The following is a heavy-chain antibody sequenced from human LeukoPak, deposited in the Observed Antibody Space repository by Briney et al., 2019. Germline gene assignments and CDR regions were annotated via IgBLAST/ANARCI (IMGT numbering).Heavy chain of an antibody. V-gene: IGHV3-66*01. D-gene: IGHD3-22*01. CDR3: ACYDSSGYYTGYFDY. CDR1: GFTFSSYG. CDR2: IYSGGST. Sequence: GRSLRLSCAASGFTFSSYGMHWVRQAPGKGLEWVSVIYSGGSTYYADSVKGRFTISRDNSKNTLYLQMNSLRAEDTAVYYCACYDSSGYYTGYFDYWGQGTLVTVSS. J-gene: IGHJ4*02.